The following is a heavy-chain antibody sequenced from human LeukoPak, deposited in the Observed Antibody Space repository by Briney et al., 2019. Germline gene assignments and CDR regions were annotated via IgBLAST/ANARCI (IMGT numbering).Heavy chain of an antibody. CDR3: ARGAGAGYNLQPFDY. CDR2: IYYSGST. J-gene: IGHJ4*02. V-gene: IGHV4-59*08. D-gene: IGHD5-24*01. Sequence: SETLSLTCTVSGGSISSYYWSWVRQPPGKGLEWMGYIYYSGSTKYNPSLKSRVSISVATSKNQFSLKLSSVTAADTAVYYCARGAGAGYNLQPFDYWGQGTLVTVSS. CDR1: GGSISSYY.